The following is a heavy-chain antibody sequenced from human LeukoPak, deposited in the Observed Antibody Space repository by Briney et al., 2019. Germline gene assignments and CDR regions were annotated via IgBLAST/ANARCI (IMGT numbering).Heavy chain of an antibody. CDR3: ARENNSGWYRKAAFDY. J-gene: IGHJ4*02. CDR2: INPNGGGT. CDR1: GYTLTGYY. V-gene: IGHV1-2*02. Sequence: ASVKVSCKASGYTLTGYYIHWVRQAPGQGLEWMGWINPNGGGTNYARNFQGRVTMTRDTSISTAYMELSRLRSDDTAIYYCARENNSGWYRKAAFDYWGQGTLVTVTS. D-gene: IGHD6-19*01.